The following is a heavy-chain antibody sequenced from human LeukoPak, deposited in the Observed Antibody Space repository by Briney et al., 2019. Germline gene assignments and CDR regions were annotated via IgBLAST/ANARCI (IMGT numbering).Heavy chain of an antibody. CDR3: ARGGEQLWLRDYFDY. D-gene: IGHD5-18*01. J-gene: IGHJ4*02. Sequence: SETLSLTCTVSGGSISSYYWSWIRQPPGKGLEWIGYIYYSGSTNYNPSLKSRVTISVDTSKNQFSLKLSSVTAADTAVYYCARGGEQLWLRDYFDYWGQGTLVTVSS. CDR1: GGSISSYY. V-gene: IGHV4-59*01. CDR2: IYYSGST.